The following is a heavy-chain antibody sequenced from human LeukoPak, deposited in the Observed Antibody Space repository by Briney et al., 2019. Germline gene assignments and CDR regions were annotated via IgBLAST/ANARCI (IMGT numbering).Heavy chain of an antibody. Sequence: GGSLRLSCAASGFTFSGSGMHWVRQASGKGLELVGHIRSQADSYATVYGASVKGRFTITRDDSENRAYRQMNSLKIEDTAVYYCATFPSGSYSAYWGQGTLVTVSS. V-gene: IGHV3-73*01. CDR2: IRSQADSYAT. CDR3: ATFPSGSYSAY. J-gene: IGHJ4*02. CDR1: GFTFSGSG. D-gene: IGHD1-26*01.